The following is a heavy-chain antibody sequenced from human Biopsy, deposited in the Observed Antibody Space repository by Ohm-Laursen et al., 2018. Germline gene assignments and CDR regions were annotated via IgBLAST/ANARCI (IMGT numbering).Heavy chain of an antibody. CDR3: TRKPNSLYYFDH. D-gene: IGHD1-14*01. CDR1: GDSISSDYY. V-gene: IGHV4-31*03. Sequence: SETLSLTCTVSGDSISSDYYWTWIRQVPGEGLEWIAYMHHSGPTYTYYNPSLKSRVAISVEVSKNQFSLKVSSVTAADTAVYFCTRKPNSLYYFDHWGQGTLVTASS. J-gene: IGHJ4*02. CDR2: MHHSGPT.